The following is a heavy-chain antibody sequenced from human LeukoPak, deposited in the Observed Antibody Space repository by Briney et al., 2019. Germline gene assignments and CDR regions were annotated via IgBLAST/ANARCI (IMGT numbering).Heavy chain of an antibody. J-gene: IGHJ4*02. V-gene: IGHV3-7*01. CDR2: IKQDGSEK. CDR1: GFTFSSYW. Sequence: GGSLRLSCAASGFTFSSYWMSWVRQAPGKGLEWVANIKQDGSEKYYVDSVKGRFTISRDNAKNSLYLQMNSLRAEDTAVYYCARCRPWVRLGELSCWGQGTLVTVSS. CDR3: ARCRPWVRLGELSC. D-gene: IGHD3-16*02.